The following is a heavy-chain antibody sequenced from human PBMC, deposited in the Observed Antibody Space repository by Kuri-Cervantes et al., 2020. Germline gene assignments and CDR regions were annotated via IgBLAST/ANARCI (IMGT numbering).Heavy chain of an antibody. Sequence: SGPTLVKPTQTLTLTCTFSGFSLSTSGVGVGWIRQPPGKALEWLALIYWNDDKRYSPSLRSRLTITKDTSKNQVVLTMTNMDPVDTATYYCAHRGYWGIRPFIWGQGTMVTVSS. CDR1: GFSLSTSGVG. D-gene: IGHD2-15*01. CDR3: AHRGYWGIRPFI. V-gene: IGHV2-5*01. J-gene: IGHJ3*02. CDR2: IYWNDDK.